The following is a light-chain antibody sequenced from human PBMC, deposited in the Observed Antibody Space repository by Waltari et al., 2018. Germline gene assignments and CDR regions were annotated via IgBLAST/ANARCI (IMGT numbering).Light chain of an antibody. CDR1: SSNIGPNS. V-gene: IGLV1-47*01. Sequence: QSVLTQPPSASGTPGQRVTFPCSGSSSNIGPNSVSWYQQPPGAAPKLLIYKNNQRSSGIPDRFSGSKSGTSASLAISGLRSEDETDYYCAAWDDSLSGWVFGGGTKVTVL. J-gene: IGLJ3*02. CDR2: KNN. CDR3: AAWDDSLSGWV.